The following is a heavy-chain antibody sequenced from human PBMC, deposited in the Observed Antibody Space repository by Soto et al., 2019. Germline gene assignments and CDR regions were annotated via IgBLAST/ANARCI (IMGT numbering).Heavy chain of an antibody. Sequence: QVQLVQSGAEVKKPGASVKVSCKASGYTFTSYDINWVRQATGQGLEWMGWMNPNSGNTGYAQKFQGRVTMTRNTSRSTAYMELSSLRSEDTAVYYCARVDIVVVPAASKHYYYYGMDVWGQGTTVTVSS. CDR3: ARVDIVVVPAASKHYYYYGMDV. CDR1: GYTFTSYD. D-gene: IGHD2-2*01. CDR2: MNPNSGNT. V-gene: IGHV1-8*01. J-gene: IGHJ6*02.